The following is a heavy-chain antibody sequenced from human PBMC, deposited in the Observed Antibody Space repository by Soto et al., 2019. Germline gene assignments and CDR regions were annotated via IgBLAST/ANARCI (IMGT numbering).Heavy chain of an antibody. CDR3: AGVRYTDWSRYS. CDR1: GYTFTSYG. V-gene: IGHV1-18*04. CDR2: ISAYKGNT. D-gene: IGHD3-16*02. J-gene: IGHJ1*01. Sequence: QVQLVQSGAEVKKPGASVKVSCKASGYTFTSYGISWVRQAPGQGLEWMGWISAYKGNTNYAQKLQGRVTMTTDTATSTAYTELRSLRSDDPAVYYCAGVRYTDWSRYSWGQGNLVIVSS.